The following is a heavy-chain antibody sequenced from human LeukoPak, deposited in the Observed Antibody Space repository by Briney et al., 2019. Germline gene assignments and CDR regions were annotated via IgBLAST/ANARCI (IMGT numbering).Heavy chain of an antibody. D-gene: IGHD6-13*01. V-gene: IGHV1-18*01. CDR2: ISAYNGNT. J-gene: IGHJ5*02. CDR3: AGYESSSSWSYWFDP. CDR1: GYTFTNYG. Sequence: GASVKVSCKASGYTFTNYGITWVRQAPGQGLEWMGWISAYNGNTNYAQKLQGRVTMTTDTSTSTAYMELRSLRSDDTAVYYCAGYESSSSWSYWFDPWGQGTLVTVSS.